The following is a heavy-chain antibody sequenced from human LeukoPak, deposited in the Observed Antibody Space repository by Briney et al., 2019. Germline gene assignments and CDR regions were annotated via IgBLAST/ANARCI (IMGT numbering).Heavy chain of an antibody. D-gene: IGHD3-16*02. CDR2: INPSGGST. CDR1: GYTFTSYY. J-gene: IGHJ4*02. CDR3: AREGLSRTPPY. V-gene: IGHV1-46*01. Sequence: ASVKVSCKASGYTFTSYYMHWVRQAPGQGLEWMGIINPSGGSTSYAQKFQGRVTMTRDTSTSTAYMELSSLRSEDTAVYYCAREGLSRTPPYWGQGTLVTVSS.